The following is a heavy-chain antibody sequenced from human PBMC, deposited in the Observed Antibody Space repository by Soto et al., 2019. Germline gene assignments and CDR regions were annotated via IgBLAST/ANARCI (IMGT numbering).Heavy chain of an antibody. CDR1: GYTFTSYA. Sequence: ASVKVSCKASGYTFTSYAMHWVRQAPGQRLEWMGWINAGNGNTKYSQKFQGRVTITRDTSASTAYMELSSLRSEDTAVYYCARDGTGYSYGKDAFDIWGQGTMVTVSS. D-gene: IGHD5-18*01. CDR2: INAGNGNT. J-gene: IGHJ3*02. V-gene: IGHV1-3*01. CDR3: ARDGTGYSYGKDAFDI.